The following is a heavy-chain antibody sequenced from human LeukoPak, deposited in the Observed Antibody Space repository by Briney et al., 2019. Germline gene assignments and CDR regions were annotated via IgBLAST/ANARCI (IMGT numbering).Heavy chain of an antibody. J-gene: IGHJ4*02. CDR2: ISGSGGST. CDR3: AKPREVSYYFDY. CDR1: GFTFSGYG. Sequence: GGSLRLSCAASGFTFSGYGMHWVRQAPGKGLEWVSAISGSGGSTYYADSVKGRFTISRDNSKNTLYLQMNSLRAEDTAVYYCAKPREVSYYFDYWGQGTLVTVSS. V-gene: IGHV3-23*01.